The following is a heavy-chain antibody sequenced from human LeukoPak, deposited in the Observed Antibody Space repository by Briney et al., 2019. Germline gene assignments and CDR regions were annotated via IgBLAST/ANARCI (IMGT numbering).Heavy chain of an antibody. D-gene: IGHD3-16*01. Sequence: GGSLRLSCAASGFTFSSYTMHWVRQAPGKGLEWVAVISYDGSDKYYADSVKGRFTISRDNSRNTLYLQMNSLRVEDTAVYYCAKLLSGSYVIFDAFNVWGQGTMVTVSS. CDR3: AKLLSGSYVIFDAFNV. V-gene: IGHV3-30*04. CDR1: GFTFSSYT. J-gene: IGHJ3*01. CDR2: ISYDGSDK.